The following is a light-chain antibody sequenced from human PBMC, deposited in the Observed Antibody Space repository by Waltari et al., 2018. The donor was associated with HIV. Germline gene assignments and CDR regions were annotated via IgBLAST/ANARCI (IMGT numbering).Light chain of an antibody. CDR1: SSDVGGYNY. V-gene: IGLV2-11*01. CDR2: GVS. CDR3: CSYAGSHTPWV. Sequence: QSALTQPRSVTGSPGQSVTISCTGTSSDVGGYNYFSWYQQHPGKAPKLIIYGVSKRPSGVPDRFSGSKSGNTASLTISGLQAEDEVHYYCCSYAGSHTPWVFGGGTKVTVL. J-gene: IGLJ3*02.